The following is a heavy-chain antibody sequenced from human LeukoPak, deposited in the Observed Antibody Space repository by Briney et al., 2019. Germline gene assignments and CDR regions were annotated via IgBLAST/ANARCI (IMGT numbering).Heavy chain of an antibody. CDR1: GGSISSYY. CDR2: IYYSGST. D-gene: IGHD6-19*01. CDR3: ARERGDSGRYDFDY. V-gene: IGHV4-59*01. Sequence: SETLSLTCTVSGGSISSYYWSWIRQPPGKGLEWIGYIYYSGSTNYNPSLKSRVTISVDTSKNQFSLKLSSVTAADTAVYYCARERGDSGRYDFDYWGQGTLVTVSS. J-gene: IGHJ4*02.